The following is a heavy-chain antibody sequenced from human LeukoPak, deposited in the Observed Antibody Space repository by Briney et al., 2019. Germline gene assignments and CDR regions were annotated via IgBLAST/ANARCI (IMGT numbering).Heavy chain of an antibody. Sequence: SETLSLTCSVSGASIDSYYWGWIRQPPGKGLEWIGYIYTSGNTIYNPTLKSPVTISMDTSKNQFSLKMRSVTAADTAVYYCASLSIGPSPYFYYYMDVWGKGTTVTVSS. V-gene: IGHV4-4*09. D-gene: IGHD2-21*01. CDR2: IYTSGNT. J-gene: IGHJ6*03. CDR3: ASLSIGPSPYFYYYMDV. CDR1: GASIDSYY.